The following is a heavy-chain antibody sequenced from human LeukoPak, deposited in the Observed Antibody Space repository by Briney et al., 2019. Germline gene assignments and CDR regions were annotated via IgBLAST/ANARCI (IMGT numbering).Heavy chain of an antibody. CDR2: IYPGYSET. V-gene: IGHV5-51*02. Sequence: GEPLKISCQASGSSFTSYSSAWVRQIPGKGLEWMGIIYPGYSETRYSTSFQGQVTFSVDKSRRTAYVQGSSLKASDTAMYYCARHLSSITSSPNYWGQGTMVGVPS. CDR1: GSSFTSYS. J-gene: IGHJ4*02. CDR3: ARHLSSITSSPNY. D-gene: IGHD3-10*01.